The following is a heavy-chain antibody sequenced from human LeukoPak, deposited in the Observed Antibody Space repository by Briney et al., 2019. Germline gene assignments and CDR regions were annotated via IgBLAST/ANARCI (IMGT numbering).Heavy chain of an antibody. CDR3: ARDKSRWELLQDDAFDI. V-gene: IGHV4-59*01. CDR1: GGSISSYY. J-gene: IGHJ3*02. Sequence: PSETLSLTCTVSGGSISSYYWSWIRQPPGKGLEWIGYIYYSGSTNYNPSLKSRVSISVDTSKNQFSLKLSSVTAADTAVYYCARDKSRWELLQDDAFDIWGQGTMVTVSS. CDR2: IYYSGST. D-gene: IGHD1-26*01.